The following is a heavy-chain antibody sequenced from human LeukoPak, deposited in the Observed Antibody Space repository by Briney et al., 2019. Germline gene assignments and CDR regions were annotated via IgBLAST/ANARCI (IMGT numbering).Heavy chain of an antibody. V-gene: IGHV2-5*02. Sequence: SGPTLVNPTQSLTLTCTFSGFSLATRGVGVGWIRQPPGKALEWLALIYWDDDKRYSPSLTGRLSITKDTSKNQVVLTMTNMDPVDTATYYCAHRRRLDRDWNYGRFDFWGQGMLVTVSS. CDR1: GFSLATRGVG. J-gene: IGHJ4*02. CDR2: IYWDDDK. CDR3: AHRRRLDRDWNYGRFDF. D-gene: IGHD1-7*01.